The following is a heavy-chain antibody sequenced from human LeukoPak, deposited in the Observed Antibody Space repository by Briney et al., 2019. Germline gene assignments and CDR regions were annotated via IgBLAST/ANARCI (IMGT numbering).Heavy chain of an antibody. CDR1: GFTFSSYG. Sequence: GGSLRLSCAASGFTFSSYGMHWVRQAPGKGLEWVAFIRYGGSNKYYADSVKGRFTISRDNSKNTLYLQMNSLRAEDTAVYYCAKDLGRGGYNLRTFDYWGQGTLVTVSS. CDR2: IRYGGSNK. D-gene: IGHD5-24*01. CDR3: AKDLGRGGYNLRTFDY. J-gene: IGHJ4*02. V-gene: IGHV3-30*02.